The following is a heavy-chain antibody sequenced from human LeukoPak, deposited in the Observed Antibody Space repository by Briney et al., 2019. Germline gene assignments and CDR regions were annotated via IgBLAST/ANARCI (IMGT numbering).Heavy chain of an antibody. D-gene: IGHD3-10*01. V-gene: IGHV4-34*01. J-gene: IGHJ6*03. Sequence: SETLSLTCAVYGGSFSGYYWSWIRQPPGKGLEWIVEINHSGSTNYNPSLKSRVTISVDTSKNQFSLKLSSVAAADTAVYYCASKLTMVRGVKGYYYYMDVWGKGTTVTVSS. CDR2: INHSGST. CDR1: GGSFSGYY. CDR3: ASKLTMVRGVKGYYYYMDV.